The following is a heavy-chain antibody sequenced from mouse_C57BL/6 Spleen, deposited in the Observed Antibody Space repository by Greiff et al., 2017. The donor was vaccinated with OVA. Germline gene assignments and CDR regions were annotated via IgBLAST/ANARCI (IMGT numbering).Heavy chain of an antibody. CDR3: ARWDGYYRMDY. CDR1: GYTFTSYG. D-gene: IGHD2-3*01. J-gene: IGHJ4*01. Sequence: VQLKESGAELARPGASVKLSCKASGYTFTSYGISWVKQRTGQGLEWIGEIYPRSGNTYYNEKFKGKATLTADKSSSTAYMELRSLTSEDSAVYFCARWDGYYRMDYWGQGTSVTVSS. V-gene: IGHV1-81*01. CDR2: IYPRSGNT.